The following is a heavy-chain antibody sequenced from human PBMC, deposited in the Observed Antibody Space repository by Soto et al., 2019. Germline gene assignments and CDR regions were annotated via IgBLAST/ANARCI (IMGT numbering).Heavy chain of an antibody. J-gene: IGHJ6*02. CDR3: ARYSNNWFQTEGMDV. CDR2: IDASGNT. Sequence: SETLSLTCTVSVDSITTYYWSWIRQPAGKGLEWIGRIDASGNTNYNPSLNSRVTMSIDTSKKQFSLKLTYVTAADTAIYYCARYSNNWFQTEGMDVWGQGTTVTVYS. CDR1: VDSITTYY. V-gene: IGHV4-4*07. D-gene: IGHD6-13*01.